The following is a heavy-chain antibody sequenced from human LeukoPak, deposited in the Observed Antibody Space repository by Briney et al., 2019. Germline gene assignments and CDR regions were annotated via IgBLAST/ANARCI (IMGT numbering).Heavy chain of an antibody. CDR3: ARQYYGSGSLNWFDP. D-gene: IGHD3-10*01. V-gene: IGHV4-59*08. CDR2: IYYSGST. Sequence: SETLSLTCTVSGGSISGYYWSWIRQPPGKGLEWIAYIYYSGSTYYNPSLKSRVTISVDTSKNQFSLKPSSVTAADTAVYYCARQYYGSGSLNWFDPWGQGTLVTVSS. J-gene: IGHJ5*02. CDR1: GGSISGYY.